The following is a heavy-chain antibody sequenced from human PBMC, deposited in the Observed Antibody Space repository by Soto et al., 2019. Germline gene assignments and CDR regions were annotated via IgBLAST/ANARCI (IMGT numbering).Heavy chain of an antibody. CDR2: ISGSGGST. J-gene: IGHJ6*01. D-gene: IGHD1-26*01. Sequence: EVQLLESGGGLVQPGGSLRLSCAASGFTFSSYALSWVRQAPGKGLEWVSAISGSGGSTYYGHSVKGPFTISRDTTKKPPELQMSSLRAEDTAVDYCAKEGSGSYEYWFDDRDVWTQGTTVTVSS. CDR3: AKEGSGSYEYWFDDRDV. V-gene: IGHV3-23*01. CDR1: GFTFSSYA.